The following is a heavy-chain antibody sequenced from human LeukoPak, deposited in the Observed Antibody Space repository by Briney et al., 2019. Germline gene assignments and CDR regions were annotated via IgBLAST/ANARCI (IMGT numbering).Heavy chain of an antibody. J-gene: IGHJ3*02. CDR1: GGTFSSYA. CDR2: IIPIFGTA. CDR3: ARGLLRGRITMIVPEDAFDI. D-gene: IGHD3-22*01. Sequence: GASVKVSCKASGGTFSSYAISWVRQAPGQGLEWMGGIIPIFGTANYAQKFQGRVTITADKSTSTAYMELSSLRSEDTAVYYCARGLLRGRITMIVPEDAFDIWGQGTMVTVSS. V-gene: IGHV1-69*06.